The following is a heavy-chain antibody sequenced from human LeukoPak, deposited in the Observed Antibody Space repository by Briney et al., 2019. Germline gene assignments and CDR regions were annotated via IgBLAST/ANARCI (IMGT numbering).Heavy chain of an antibody. CDR2: ISSSSSYI. CDR3: AKDRHSYDYVWGTYSPLDY. J-gene: IGHJ4*02. CDR1: GFTVSANY. D-gene: IGHD3-16*01. V-gene: IGHV3-21*01. Sequence: GGSLRLSCAASGFTVSANYVNWVRQAPGKGLEWVSSISSSSSYIYYADSVKGRFTISRDNAKNSLYLQMNSLRAEDTAVYYCAKDRHSYDYVWGTYSPLDYWGQGTLVTVSS.